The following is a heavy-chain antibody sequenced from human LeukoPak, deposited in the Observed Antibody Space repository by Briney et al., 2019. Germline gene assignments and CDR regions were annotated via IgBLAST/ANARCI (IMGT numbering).Heavy chain of an antibody. V-gene: IGHV3-23*01. CDR3: AKSSGDPFDAFDI. Sequence: GGSLRLSCAASGFTFSSYAMSWVRQAPGKGLEWVSAISGSGGSTYYADSVKGRFTISRDNSKNTLYPQMNSLRAEDTAVYYCAKSSGDPFDAFDIWGQGTMVTVSS. D-gene: IGHD4-17*01. CDR2: ISGSGGST. J-gene: IGHJ3*02. CDR1: GFTFSSYA.